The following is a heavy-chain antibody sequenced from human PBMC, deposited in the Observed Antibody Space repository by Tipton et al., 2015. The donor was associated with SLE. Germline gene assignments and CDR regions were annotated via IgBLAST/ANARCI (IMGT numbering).Heavy chain of an antibody. J-gene: IGHJ4*02. CDR2: IWYDGTYE. CDR1: GFTFRNYG. CDR3: ARAAYEILTGFHRGYFDF. Sequence: SLRLSCAASGFTFRNYGMHWVRQAPGKGLEWVAFIWYDGTYEFYADSVKGRFTISRDSSKNTLHLQMNSLRAEDTAVYYCARAAYEILTGFHRGYFDFWGQGTLVTVSS. V-gene: IGHV3-33*01. D-gene: IGHD3-9*01.